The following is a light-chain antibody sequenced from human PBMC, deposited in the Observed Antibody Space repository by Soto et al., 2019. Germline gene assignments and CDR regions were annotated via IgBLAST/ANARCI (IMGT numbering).Light chain of an antibody. CDR1: QSISIW. Sequence: DIQMTQSPSTLSASVGDRVTITCRASQSISIWLAWYQQKPGKAPNLLIYKASSLESGVPSRFSGSGSGTEFTLTISSLQPDDFDTYYCQQYKSYYYTFGQGTKVDLK. CDR3: QQYKSYYYT. V-gene: IGKV1-5*03. J-gene: IGKJ2*01. CDR2: KAS.